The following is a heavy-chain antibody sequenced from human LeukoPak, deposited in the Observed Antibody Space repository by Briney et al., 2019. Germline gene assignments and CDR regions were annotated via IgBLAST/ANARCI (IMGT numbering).Heavy chain of an antibody. CDR1: GGSISSYY. J-gene: IGHJ5*02. CDR3: ARAKAARPNWFDP. Sequence: PSETLSLTCTVSGGSISSYYWSWIRQPPGKGLEWIGYIYYSGSTNYNPSLKSRVTISVDTSKNQFSLKMSSVTAADTAVYYCARAKAARPNWFDPWGQGTLVTVSS. V-gene: IGHV4-59*01. CDR2: IYYSGST. D-gene: IGHD6-6*01.